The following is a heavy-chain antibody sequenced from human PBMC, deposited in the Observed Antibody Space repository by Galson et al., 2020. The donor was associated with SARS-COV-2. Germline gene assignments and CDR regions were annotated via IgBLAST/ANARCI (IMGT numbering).Heavy chain of an antibody. Sequence: SETLSLTCAVSGGSISSGGYSWSWIRQPPGKGLEWIGYIYHSGSTYYNPSLKSRVTISVDRSKNQFSLKLSSVTAADTAVYYCASGYSYNQQGLGGWFDPWGQGTLVTVSS. CDR1: GGSISSGGYS. CDR3: ASGYSYNQQGLGGWFDP. J-gene: IGHJ5*02. V-gene: IGHV4-30-2*01. D-gene: IGHD5-18*01. CDR2: IYHSGST.